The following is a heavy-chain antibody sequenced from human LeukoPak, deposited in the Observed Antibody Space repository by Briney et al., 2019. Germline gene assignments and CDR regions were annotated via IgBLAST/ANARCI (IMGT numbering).Heavy chain of an antibody. V-gene: IGHV4-31*03. CDR2: IHPSGTT. CDR1: GGSLTIGYYY. Sequence: SETLSLTCTVSGGSLTIGYYYGTWIRQHPGKGLEWIGYIHPSGTTDYNPSLMSRVTMSLDTSQNQFSLKLTSVTAADTAIYYCARGQDAFKTGYWGQGTLVTVSS. D-gene: IGHD5-24*01. J-gene: IGHJ4*02. CDR3: ARGQDAFKTGY.